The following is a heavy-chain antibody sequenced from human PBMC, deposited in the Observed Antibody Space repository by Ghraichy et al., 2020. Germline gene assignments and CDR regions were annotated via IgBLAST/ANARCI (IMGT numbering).Heavy chain of an antibody. CDR3: ARGITMVDY. Sequence: SETLSLTCTVSGGSISSSSYYWGWIRQPPGKGLEWIGSIYYSGSTYYNPSLKSRVTISVDTSKNQFSLKLSSVTAADTAVYYCARGITMVDYWGQGTLVTVSS. CDR1: GGSISSSSYY. CDR2: IYYSGST. D-gene: IGHD3-10*01. V-gene: IGHV4-39*01. J-gene: IGHJ4*02.